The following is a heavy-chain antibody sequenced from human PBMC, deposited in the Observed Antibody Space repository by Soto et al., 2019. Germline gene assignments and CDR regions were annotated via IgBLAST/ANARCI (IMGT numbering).Heavy chain of an antibody. CDR2: IYYSGST. J-gene: IGHJ4*02. CDR1: GGSVSSGSYY. D-gene: IGHD3-22*01. V-gene: IGHV4-61*01. Sequence: PSETLSLTCTVSGGSVSSGSYYWSWIRQPPGKGLEWIGCIYYSGSTNYNPSLKSRVTISVDTSKNQFSLKLSSVTAADTAVYYCARASAEIVVVIDYWGQGTLVTVSS. CDR3: ARASAEIVVVIDY.